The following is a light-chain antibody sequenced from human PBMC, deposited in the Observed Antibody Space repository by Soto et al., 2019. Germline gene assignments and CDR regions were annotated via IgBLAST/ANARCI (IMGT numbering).Light chain of an antibody. CDR1: QSVGSN. CDR2: GAS. CDR3: QRYNNWTPRT. Sequence: RVMAQSPATMSVSPGDRATLSYMATQSVGSNIAWYQQRPGQAPRLLIYGASTRAAGVPARFSGSGSGTEITLTISSLQSEDFAVYVCQRYNNWTPRTFGQGTKVDIK. J-gene: IGKJ1*01. V-gene: IGKV3-15*01.